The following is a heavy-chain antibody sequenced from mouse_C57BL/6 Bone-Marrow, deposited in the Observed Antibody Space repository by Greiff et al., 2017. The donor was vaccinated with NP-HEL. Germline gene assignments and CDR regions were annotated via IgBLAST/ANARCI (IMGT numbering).Heavy chain of an antibody. D-gene: IGHD1-1*01. J-gene: IGHJ2*01. Sequence: EVKLVESGAELVKPGASVKLSCTASGFKIKDYYMQWVKQRSEKGREGRGGMYRYGVVTKVVGGFQGNATITADTSSNTAYLQLSSLTSEDTAVYYCARHYYGPYYFDYWGQGTTLTVSS. CDR2: MYRYGVVT. CDR1: GFKIKDYY. CDR3: ARHYYGPYYFDY. V-gene: IGHV14-2*01.